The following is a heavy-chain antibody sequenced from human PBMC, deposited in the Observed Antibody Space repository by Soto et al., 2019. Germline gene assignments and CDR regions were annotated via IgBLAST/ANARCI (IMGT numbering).Heavy chain of an antibody. CDR1: GGSISSGGYS. Sequence: SETLSLTCAVSGGSISSGGYSWSWIRQPPGKCLVWIGYIYHSGSTYYNPSLKSRVTISVDRSKNQFSLKLSSVTAADTAVYYCARVSGYYDSSGYYPPPDAFDIWGQGTMVTV. V-gene: IGHV4-30-2*01. CDR3: ARVSGYYDSSGYYPPPDAFDI. J-gene: IGHJ3*02. D-gene: IGHD3-22*01. CDR2: IYHSGST.